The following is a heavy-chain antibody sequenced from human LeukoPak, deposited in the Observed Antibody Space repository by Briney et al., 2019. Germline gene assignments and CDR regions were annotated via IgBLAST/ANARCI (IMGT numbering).Heavy chain of an antibody. Sequence: PSETLSLTCTVSGGSISSYYWSWIRQPPGKGLEWIGYIYYSGSTNYNPSLKSRVTISVDTSKNQFSLKLSSVTAADTAVYYCARGIVVVPAASRKTKNNWFDPWGQGTLVTVSS. CDR3: ARGIVVVPAASRKTKNNWFDP. J-gene: IGHJ5*02. D-gene: IGHD2-2*01. CDR2: IYYSGST. CDR1: GGSISSYY. V-gene: IGHV4-59*01.